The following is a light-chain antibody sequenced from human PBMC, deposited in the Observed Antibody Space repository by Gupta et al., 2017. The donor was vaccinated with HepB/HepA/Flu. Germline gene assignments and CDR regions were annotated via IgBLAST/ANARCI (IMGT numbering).Light chain of an antibody. V-gene: IGKV3-11*01. Sequence: EIVLTQSPATLSLSPGERATLSCRASHTVGTSLAWYQHKPGQAPKLLIYDASNRAAGIPARFSGGGSGTDFTLTISNLEPEDFALYYCQHRVNWPPAFGHEANLEIK. CDR3: QHRVNWPPA. CDR2: DAS. CDR1: HTVGTS. J-gene: IGKJ2*01.